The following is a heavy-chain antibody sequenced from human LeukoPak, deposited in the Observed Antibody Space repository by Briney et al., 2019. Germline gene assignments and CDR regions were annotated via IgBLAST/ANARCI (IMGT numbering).Heavy chain of an antibody. CDR1: GATFSSYA. Sequence: LGKLCCKASGATFSSYAISWVRQAPGQGLEWMGGIIPIFGTANYAQKLQGRVTITADESTSTAYMELSSMRSDDTAVYYCARCNYDFWSGYYYYFDYWGQGTLVTVSS. CDR2: IIPIFGTA. CDR3: ARCNYDFWSGYYYYFDY. V-gene: IGHV1-69*13. D-gene: IGHD3-3*01. J-gene: IGHJ4*02.